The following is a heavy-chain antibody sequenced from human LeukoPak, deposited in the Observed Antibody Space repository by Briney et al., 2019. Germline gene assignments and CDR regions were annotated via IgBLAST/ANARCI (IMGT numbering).Heavy chain of an antibody. CDR2: FSGSGGNT. D-gene: IGHD6-6*01. Sequence: GGSLRLSCVASGFTFSSYAMSWVRQAPGKELEWVSAFSGSGGNTYYADSVKGRFTISRDSSKNTLNLQMNSLRAEDTAVYYCAKGLAARGGSSFDYWGQGTLVTVSS. V-gene: IGHV3-23*01. CDR3: AKGLAARGGSSFDY. J-gene: IGHJ4*02. CDR1: GFTFSSYA.